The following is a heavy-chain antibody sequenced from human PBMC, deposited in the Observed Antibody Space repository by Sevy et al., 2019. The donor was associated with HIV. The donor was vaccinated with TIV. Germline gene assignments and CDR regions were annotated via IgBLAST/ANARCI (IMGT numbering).Heavy chain of an antibody. CDR2: IIPNFGTA. Sequence: ASVKVSCKASGGTFSSYAISWVRQAPGQGLEWMGGIIPNFGTANYAQKFQGRVTITADKSTSTAYMELSSLRSEDTAVYYCARVKETYYYGSGSLGYMDVWGKGTTVTVSS. CDR3: ARVKETYYYGSGSLGYMDV. J-gene: IGHJ6*03. V-gene: IGHV1-69*06. D-gene: IGHD3-10*01. CDR1: GGTFSSYA.